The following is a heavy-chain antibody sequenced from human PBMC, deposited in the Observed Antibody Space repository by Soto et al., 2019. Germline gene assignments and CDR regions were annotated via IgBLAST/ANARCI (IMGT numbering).Heavy chain of an antibody. D-gene: IGHD5-12*01. CDR1: GFSFSSYS. CDR2: ISSSSYTM. CDR3: AKGVGGYNGYDLEAFFDY. Sequence: GGSVRLSCAASGFSFSSYSMNWVRQAPGKGLEWVSYISSSSYTMIYADSVKGRFTISRDNAKNSLYLQMNSLRAEDTALYYCAKGVGGYNGYDLEAFFDYWGQGTLVTVSS. V-gene: IGHV3-48*01. J-gene: IGHJ4*02.